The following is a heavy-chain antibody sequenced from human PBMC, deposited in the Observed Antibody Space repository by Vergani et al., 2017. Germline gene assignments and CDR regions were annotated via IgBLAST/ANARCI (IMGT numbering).Heavy chain of an antibody. CDR2: IKQDGSEK. CDR1: GFTFSSYW. CDR3: ARYVGSAANWFDP. J-gene: IGHJ5*02. Sequence: VQLVESGGGLVQPGGSLRLSCAASGFTFSSYWMSWVRQAPGKGLGWVANIKQDGSEKYYVDSVKGRFTISRDNAKNSLYLQMNSLRAEDTAVYYCARYVGSAANWFDPWGQGTLVTVSS. D-gene: IGHD2-2*01. V-gene: IGHV3-7*03.